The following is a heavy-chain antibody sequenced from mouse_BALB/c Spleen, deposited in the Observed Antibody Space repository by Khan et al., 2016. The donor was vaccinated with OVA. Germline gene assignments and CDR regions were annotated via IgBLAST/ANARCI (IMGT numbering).Heavy chain of an antibody. V-gene: IGHV3-5*02. Sequence: EVQLQESGPGLVKPSQTVSLTCTVTGISITTGNYRWSWIRQFPGNKLEWIGNIYYSGTISYNPSLTSRTTITRDTSKHRVFLEMNSLTAEDTATYYCARDYGSLYWYFDVWGAGTTVTVAS. D-gene: IGHD1-1*01. CDR2: IYYSGTI. CDR3: ARDYGSLYWYFDV. CDR1: GISITTGNYR. J-gene: IGHJ1*01.